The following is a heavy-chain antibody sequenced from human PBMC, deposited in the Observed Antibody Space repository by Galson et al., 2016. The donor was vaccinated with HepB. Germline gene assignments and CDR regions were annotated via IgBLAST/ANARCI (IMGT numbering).Heavy chain of an antibody. Sequence: SLRLSCAAPGFTFSSYSMNWVRQAPGKGLEWVSSISSSSTYIFYADSVKGRFTISRDNAKNSLYLQMNSLRAEDTAVYYCARQVGLQGYSYWGQGTLVTVSS. CDR2: ISSSSTYI. CDR3: ARQVGLQGYSY. CDR1: GFTFSSYS. V-gene: IGHV3-21*01. J-gene: IGHJ4*02. D-gene: IGHD2-15*01.